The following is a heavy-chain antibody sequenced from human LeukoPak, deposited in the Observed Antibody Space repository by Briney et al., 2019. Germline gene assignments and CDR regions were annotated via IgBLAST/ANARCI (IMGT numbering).Heavy chain of an antibody. Sequence: GGSLRLSCAASGFTFSSYAMSWVRQAPGKGLEWVSAISGSGGSTYYADSVKGRFTISRDNSKNTLYLQMNSLRAEDTAVYYCAKGGGGIVGYYYYMDVWGKGTTVTVSS. CDR1: GFTFSSYA. J-gene: IGHJ6*03. CDR2: ISGSGGST. CDR3: AKGGGGIVGYYYYMDV. D-gene: IGHD1-26*01. V-gene: IGHV3-23*01.